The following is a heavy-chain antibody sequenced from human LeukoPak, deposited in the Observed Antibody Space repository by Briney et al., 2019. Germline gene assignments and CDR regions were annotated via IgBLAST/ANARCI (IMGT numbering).Heavy chain of an antibody. D-gene: IGHD5-18*01. CDR2: ISASGGGT. CDR3: AKDRFNYGA. J-gene: IGHJ5*02. CDR1: GFTLNTLP. Sequence: PGGPLTLPCAPSGFTLNTLPKSCPPHPPGKGLEWVSAISASGGGTYYSDSVKGRFTVSRDNSKNTLYLQMNNLRAEDTAVYYCAKDRFNYGAWGQGSLVTVSS. V-gene: IGHV3-23*01.